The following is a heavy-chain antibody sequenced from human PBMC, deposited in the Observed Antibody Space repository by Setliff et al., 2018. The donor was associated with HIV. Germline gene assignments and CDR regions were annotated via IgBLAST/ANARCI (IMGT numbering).Heavy chain of an antibody. Sequence: SETLSLTCSISGGSISFYYWNWLRQTPGKGLEWIAYTFDTGTTKYNPSLKSRVTISVDTSKNQFSVRLSSVSAADTAVYFCARHVARFDYDTGGYYVSHFDYWGQGTQVTVSS. CDR1: GGSISFYY. CDR2: TFDTGTT. J-gene: IGHJ4*02. CDR3: ARHVARFDYDTGGYYVSHFDY. D-gene: IGHD3-22*01. V-gene: IGHV4-59*01.